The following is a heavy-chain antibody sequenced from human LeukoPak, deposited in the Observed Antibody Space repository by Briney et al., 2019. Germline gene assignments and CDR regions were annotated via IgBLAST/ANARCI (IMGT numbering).Heavy chain of an antibody. CDR3: AKNGDRGAYCTGGTCYPYFYYYMDV. D-gene: IGHD2-15*01. V-gene: IGHV3-33*05. J-gene: IGHJ6*03. CDR1: GFIFSDYG. CDR2: ISYDGSKI. Sequence: PGGSLRLSCAASGFIFSDYGMHWVRQAPGKGLEWVSIISYDGSKIYYGDSVKGRFTISKDDSKNTLYLQMNSLRAEDTAIYYCAKNGDRGAYCTGGTCYPYFYYYMDVWGKGTTVTI.